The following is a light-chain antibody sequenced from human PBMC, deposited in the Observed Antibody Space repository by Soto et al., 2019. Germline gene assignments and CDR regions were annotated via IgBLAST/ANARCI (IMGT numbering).Light chain of an antibody. V-gene: IGKV1-5*01. Sequence: DIQTTQSPSTLSASVGDRVTITCRASQSISSWLAWYQQKPGKAPKLLIYDASSLESVVPSRFSGSGSGTGFTLTISSLQPDDFATYYCQQYNSYSFGGGTKVEIK. CDR3: QQYNSYS. CDR2: DAS. J-gene: IGKJ4*01. CDR1: QSISSW.